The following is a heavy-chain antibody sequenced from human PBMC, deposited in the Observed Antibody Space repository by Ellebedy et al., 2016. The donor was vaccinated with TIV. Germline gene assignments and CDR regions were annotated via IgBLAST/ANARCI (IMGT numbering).Heavy chain of an antibody. J-gene: IGHJ6*02. CDR3: TRASNKWNYYYAMDV. CDR2: TRNKAYGYTT. CDR1: GFTFTDHF. Sequence: GESLKISCAASGFTFTDHFMDWVRQAPGKGLEWVGRTRNKAYGYTTEYAASVRGRFIIPRDDSQMSVYLQMDSLKTEDTAVYYCTRASNKWNYYYAMDVWGQGTTVTVSS. V-gene: IGHV3-72*01. D-gene: IGHD1-26*01.